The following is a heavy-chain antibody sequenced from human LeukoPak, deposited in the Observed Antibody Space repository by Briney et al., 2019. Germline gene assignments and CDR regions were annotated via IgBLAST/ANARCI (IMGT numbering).Heavy chain of an antibody. CDR1: GGSISSSSYY. CDR3: AKGSTFFSPCLDY. V-gene: IGHV4-39*07. D-gene: IGHD3-3*02. CDR2: IYYSGST. Sequence: ASETLSLTCTVSGGSISSSSYYWGWIRQPPGKGLEWIGSIYYSGSTYYNPSLKSRVTVSVDTSKNQFSLKLSSVTAADTAVYYCAKGSTFFSPCLDYWGQGTLVTVSS. J-gene: IGHJ4*02.